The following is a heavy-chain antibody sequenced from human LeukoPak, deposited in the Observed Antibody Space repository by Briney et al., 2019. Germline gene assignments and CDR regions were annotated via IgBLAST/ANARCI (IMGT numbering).Heavy chain of an antibody. CDR3: ARGHTTAIFGDEY. CDR2: IYYSGST. J-gene: IGHJ4*02. Sequence: SETLSLTCTVSGGSISSSSYYWGWIRQPPGKGLEWIGSIYYSGSTYYNPSLKSRVTISVDTSNNQFSLKLSSVTAADTAVYYCARGHTTAIFGDEYWGQGTLVTVSS. V-gene: IGHV4-39*07. D-gene: IGHD3-3*01. CDR1: GGSISSSSYY.